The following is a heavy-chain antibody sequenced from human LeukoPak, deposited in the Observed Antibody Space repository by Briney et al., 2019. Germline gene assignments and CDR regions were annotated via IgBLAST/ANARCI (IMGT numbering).Heavy chain of an antibody. CDR1: GFTFSSYS. J-gene: IGHJ3*02. CDR3: ATIDYGAFDI. CDR2: ISSSSSYI. V-gene: IGHV3-21*01. Sequence: TGGSLRLSCAASGFTFSSYSMNWVRQAPGKVLEWVSSISSSSSYIYYADSVKGRFTISRDNAKNSLYLQMNSLRAEDTAVYYCATIDYGAFDIWGQGTMVTVSS. D-gene: IGHD4-17*01.